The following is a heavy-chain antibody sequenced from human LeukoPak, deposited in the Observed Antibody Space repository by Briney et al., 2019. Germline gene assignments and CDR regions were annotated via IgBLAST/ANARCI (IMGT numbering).Heavy chain of an antibody. D-gene: IGHD4-23*01. J-gene: IGHJ6*03. V-gene: IGHV3-7*01. CDR3: ASSTVGYYYYMDV. CDR1: GFTFSSYW. Sequence: PGGSLRLSCAASGFTFSSYWMSWVRQAPGKGLEWVANIKQDGSEKYYVDSVKGRFTISRGNAKNSLYLQMNSLRAEDTAVYYCASSTVGYYYYMDVWGKGTTVTVSS. CDR2: IKQDGSEK.